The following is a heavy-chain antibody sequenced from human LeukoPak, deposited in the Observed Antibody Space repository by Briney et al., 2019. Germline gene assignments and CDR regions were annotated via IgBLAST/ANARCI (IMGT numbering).Heavy chain of an antibody. V-gene: IGHV1-8*03. Sequence: ASVKVSCKASGYTFTSYDINWVRQATGQGLEWMGWMNPNSGNTGYAQEFQGRVTITRNTSISTAYMELSSLRSEDTAVYYCARDTYGSGSYDYWGQGTLVTVSS. D-gene: IGHD3-10*01. J-gene: IGHJ4*02. CDR1: GYTFTSYD. CDR2: MNPNSGNT. CDR3: ARDTYGSGSYDY.